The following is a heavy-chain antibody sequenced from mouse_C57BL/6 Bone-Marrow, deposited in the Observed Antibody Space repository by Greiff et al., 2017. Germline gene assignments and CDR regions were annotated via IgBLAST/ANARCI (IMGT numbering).Heavy chain of an antibody. Sequence: VQLQQSGAELVKPGASVKMSCKASGYTFTTYPIAWLKQNPGKSLEWIGNLHPYNDDTKYNEKFKGKATLTVEKSSNTVYLELSRLTSDYSAVYDCARSSSCVYYFDYWGQGTTLTVSS. CDR3: ARSSSCVYYFDY. J-gene: IGHJ2*01. CDR1: GYTFTTYP. D-gene: IGHD1-1*01. CDR2: LHPYNDDT. V-gene: IGHV1-47*01.